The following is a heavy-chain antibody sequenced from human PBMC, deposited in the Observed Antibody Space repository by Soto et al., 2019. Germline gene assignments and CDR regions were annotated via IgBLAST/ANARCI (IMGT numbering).Heavy chain of an antibody. Sequence: SETLSLTCAVSGGSISSGGYSWSWIRQPPGKGLEWIGYIYHSGSTYYNPSLKSRVTISVDTSKNQFSLKLSSVTAADTAVYYCARRYNSAFDIWGQGTMVTGS. CDR2: IYHSGST. V-gene: IGHV4-30-2*01. CDR3: ARRYNSAFDI. CDR1: GGSISSGGYS. D-gene: IGHD1-20*01. J-gene: IGHJ3*02.